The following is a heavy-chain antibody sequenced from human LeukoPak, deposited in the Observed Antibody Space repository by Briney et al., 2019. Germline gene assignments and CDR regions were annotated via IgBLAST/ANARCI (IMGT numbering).Heavy chain of an antibody. Sequence: SETLSLTCTVSGGSISSGSYYWSWIRQPPGKGLEWIGYIYYSGSTNYNPSLKSRVTISVDTSKNQFSLKLSSVAAADTAVYYCARDDGYSSSWYPDAFDIWGQGTMVTVSS. CDR3: ARDDGYSSSWYPDAFDI. D-gene: IGHD6-13*01. CDR2: IYYSGST. J-gene: IGHJ3*02. V-gene: IGHV4-61*01. CDR1: GGSISSGSYY.